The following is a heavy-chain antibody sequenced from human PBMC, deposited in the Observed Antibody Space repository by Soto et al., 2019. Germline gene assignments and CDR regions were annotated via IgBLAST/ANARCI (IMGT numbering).Heavy chain of an antibody. V-gene: IGHV4-34*01. Sequence: PSETLSLTCAVYGGSFSGYYWSWIRQPPGEGLEWIGEINHSGSTNYNPSLKSRVTISVDTSKNQFSLKLSSVTAADTAVYYCASYSSSSGGLDYWGQGTLVTVSS. CDR3: ASYSSSSGGLDY. D-gene: IGHD6-6*01. CDR2: INHSGST. CDR1: GGSFSGYY. J-gene: IGHJ4*02.